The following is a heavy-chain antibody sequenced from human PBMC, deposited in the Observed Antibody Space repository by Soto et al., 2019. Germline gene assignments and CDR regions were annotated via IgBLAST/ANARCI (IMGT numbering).Heavy chain of an antibody. D-gene: IGHD4-17*01. CDR2: INGGGTSI. V-gene: IGHV3-48*03. J-gene: IGHJ4*02. Sequence: GGSLRLSCAASGFTVTNYEMSWVRQAPGKGLEWVSYINGGGTSIKYADPVKGRFTMSRDNARNSLYLQMNSLRDEDTAVYYCARENYGDAFDFWGQGTLVTVSS. CDR3: ARENYGDAFDF. CDR1: GFTVTNYE.